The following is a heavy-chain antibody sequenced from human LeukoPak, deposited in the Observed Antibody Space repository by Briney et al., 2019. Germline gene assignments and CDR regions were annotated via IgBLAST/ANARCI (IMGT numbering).Heavy chain of an antibody. Sequence: GGSLRLSCAASGFSFSNYAMSWVRQAPGKGLEWVSLISGSGGRTYYADSVKGRFTVSRDNSKNTVFLQVDSLEVEDTAVYYCARDWGYWGQGILVTVSS. CDR2: ISGSGGRT. CDR3: ARDWGY. V-gene: IGHV3-23*01. J-gene: IGHJ4*02. D-gene: IGHD7-27*01. CDR1: GFSFSNYA.